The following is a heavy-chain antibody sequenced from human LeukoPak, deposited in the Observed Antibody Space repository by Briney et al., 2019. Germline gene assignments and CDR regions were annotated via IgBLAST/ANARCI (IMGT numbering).Heavy chain of an antibody. J-gene: IGHJ2*01. CDR3: ATPRSPDWYFDL. CDR2: IIPIFGTA. V-gene: IGHV1-69*05. Sequence: GSSVKVSCKASGGTFSSYAISWVRQAPGQGLEWMGGIIPIFGTANYAQKFQGRVTITTDESTSTAYMELSGLRSEDTAVYYCATPRSPDWYFDLWGRGTLVTVSS. CDR1: GGTFSSYA.